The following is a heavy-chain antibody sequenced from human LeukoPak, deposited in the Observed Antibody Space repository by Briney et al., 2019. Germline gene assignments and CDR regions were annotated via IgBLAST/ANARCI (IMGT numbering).Heavy chain of an antibody. V-gene: IGHV3-21*01. D-gene: IGHD3-22*01. Sequence: GGSLRLSCAASGFTFSSYSMNWVRQAPGKGLEWVSSISSSSSYIYYADSVKGRFTISRDNAKNTLYLQMNSLRAEDTAVYYCARDLSRYYDSSTPLDYWGRGTLVTVSS. CDR1: GFTFSSYS. CDR2: ISSSSSYI. J-gene: IGHJ4*02. CDR3: ARDLSRYYDSSTPLDY.